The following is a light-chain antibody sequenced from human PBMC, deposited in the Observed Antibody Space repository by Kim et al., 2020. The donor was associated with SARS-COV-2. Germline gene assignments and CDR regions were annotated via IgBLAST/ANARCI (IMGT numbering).Light chain of an antibody. CDR3: HLWDSDSDHWV. CDR2: HDT. Sequence: SYELTQPPSVSVTPGKTATITCGGNNIGSESLHWYQQRPGQAPVLLIYHDTDRPSGITERFSASKSGNTATLTITRVEAGDEADYYCHLWDSDSDHWVFGGGTQLTVL. J-gene: IGLJ3*02. CDR1: NIGSES. V-gene: IGLV3-21*04.